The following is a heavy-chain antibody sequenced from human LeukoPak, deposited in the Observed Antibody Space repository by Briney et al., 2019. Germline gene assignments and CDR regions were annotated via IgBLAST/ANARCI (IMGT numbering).Heavy chain of an antibody. J-gene: IGHJ4*02. V-gene: IGHV3-21*04. CDR1: GFTFSSYS. CDR2: ISSSSSYI. D-gene: IGHD3-22*01. CDR3: AKSRAWVTTLFDY. Sequence: GGSLRLSCAASGFTFSSYSMNWVRQAPGKGLEWVSSISSSSSYIYYADSVKGRFTISRDNAKNSLYLQMNSLRAEDTAVYYCAKSRAWVTTLFDYWGQGTLVTVSS.